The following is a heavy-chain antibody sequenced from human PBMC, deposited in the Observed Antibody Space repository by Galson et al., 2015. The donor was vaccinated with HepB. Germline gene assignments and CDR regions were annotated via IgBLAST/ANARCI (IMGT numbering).Heavy chain of an antibody. V-gene: IGHV3-53*01. D-gene: IGHD4-17*01. CDR1: GFTFSTYA. J-gene: IGHJ4*02. CDR2: IYTSGNI. Sequence: SLRLSCAVSGFTFSTYAVSWVRQAPGKGLEWVSIIYTSGNIYYPGSVMGRFITSRDNSKNTLNLQINSLRAEDTAVYYCARGHGASWGQGTLVIVSS. CDR3: ARGHGAS.